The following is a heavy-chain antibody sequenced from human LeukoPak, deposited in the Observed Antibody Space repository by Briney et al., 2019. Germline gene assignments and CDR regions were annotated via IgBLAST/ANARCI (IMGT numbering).Heavy chain of an antibody. Sequence: PGGSLRLSCAASGFTFSSYGMHWVRQAPGKGLEWVAVIWYDGSNKYYADSVKGRFTISRDNSKNTLYLQMNSLRAEDTAVYYCARDDGIVVAQAAGFDYWGQGTLVTVSS. J-gene: IGHJ4*02. CDR1: GFTFSSYG. CDR3: ARDDGIVVAQAAGFDY. D-gene: IGHD2-2*01. V-gene: IGHV3-33*01. CDR2: IWYDGSNK.